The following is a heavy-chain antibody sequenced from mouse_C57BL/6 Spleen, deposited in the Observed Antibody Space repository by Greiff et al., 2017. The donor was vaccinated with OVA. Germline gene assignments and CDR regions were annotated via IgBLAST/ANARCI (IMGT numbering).Heavy chain of an antibody. CDR2: INPSNGGT. D-gene: IGHD1-1*01. J-gene: IGHJ1*03. Sequence: QVQLQQPGTELVKPGASVKLSCKASGYTFTSYWMHWVKQRPGQGLEWIGNINPSNGGTNYNEKFKSKATLTVDKYSSTAYMQLSSLTSEDSAVYYCARYPLDYYYGTRYFDVWGTGTTVTVSS. CDR3: ARYPLDYYYGTRYFDV. CDR1: GYTFTSYW. V-gene: IGHV1-53*01.